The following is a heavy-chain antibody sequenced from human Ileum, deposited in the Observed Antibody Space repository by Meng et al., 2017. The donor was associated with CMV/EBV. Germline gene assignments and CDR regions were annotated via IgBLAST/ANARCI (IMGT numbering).Heavy chain of an antibody. J-gene: IGHJ4*02. CDR1: GGSTTSSTYY. V-gene: IGHV4-39*07. Sequence: QPHLQEAGPGLVKPSGPLPLTCTASGGSTTSSTYYWGWIRQPPGKGLEWIGSVYYSGTTYYNPSLKSRVNMSIDTSKNRFSLKLSSATAADTAVYYCARNVGFYSSQIAYWGQGALVTVSS. CDR2: VYYSGTT. D-gene: IGHD3-3*01. CDR3: ARNVGFYSSQIAY.